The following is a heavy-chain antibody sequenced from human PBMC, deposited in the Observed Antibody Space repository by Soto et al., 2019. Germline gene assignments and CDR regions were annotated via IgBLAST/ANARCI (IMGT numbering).Heavy chain of an antibody. J-gene: IGHJ4*02. D-gene: IGHD1-26*01. CDR2: INSDGSST. Sequence: GGSLRLSCAASGFTFSSYWMHWVCQAPGKGLVWVSRINSDGSSTSYADSVKGRFTISRDNAKNTLYLQMNSLRAEDTAVYYCARVRQWELLGFDYWGQGTLVTVSS. CDR3: ARVRQWELLGFDY. V-gene: IGHV3-74*01. CDR1: GFTFSSYW.